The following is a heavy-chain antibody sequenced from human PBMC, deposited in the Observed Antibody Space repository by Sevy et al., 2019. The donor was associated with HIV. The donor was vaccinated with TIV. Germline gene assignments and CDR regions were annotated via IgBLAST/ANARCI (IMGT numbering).Heavy chain of an antibody. CDR3: AKDIASGGGGAYYFDY. J-gene: IGHJ4*02. CDR1: GFTFDDHT. V-gene: IGHV3-43*01. CDR2: ISWDGGST. Sequence: GGSLRLSCAASGFTFDDHTMHWVRQPPGKGLEWVSLISWDGGSTYYADSVKGRFTISRDNSKNSLFLQMNSLGAEDTAFDYCAKDIASGGGGAYYFDYWGQGTLVTVSS. D-gene: IGHD3-16*01.